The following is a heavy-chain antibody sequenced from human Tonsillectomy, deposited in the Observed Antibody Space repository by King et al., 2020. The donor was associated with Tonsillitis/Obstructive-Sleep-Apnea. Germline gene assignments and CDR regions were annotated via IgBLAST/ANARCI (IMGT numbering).Heavy chain of an antibody. CDR2: LSYDGSNK. D-gene: IGHD6-13*01. V-gene: IGHV3-30*04. CDR3: ARDHQGYNSPNSYFDY. J-gene: IGHJ4*02. CDR1: GFTFSSYA. Sequence: VQLVESGGGVVQPGRSLRLSCAASGFTFSSYAMHWVRQAPGKGLEWVAVLSYDGSNKYYADSVKGRFTISRDNSKNTLYLQMNSLRAEDTAVYYCARDHQGYNSPNSYFDYWGQGTLFTVSS.